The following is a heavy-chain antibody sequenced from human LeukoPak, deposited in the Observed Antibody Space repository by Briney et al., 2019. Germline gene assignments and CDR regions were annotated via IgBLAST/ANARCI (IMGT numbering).Heavy chain of an antibody. CDR1: GYTFTGYY. CDR2: INPNSGGT. Sequence: ASVKVSCKASGYTFTGYYMHWVRQAPGQGLEWMGWINPNSGGTNYAQKFQGRATMTRDTSISTAYMELSRLRSDDTAVYYCARDYDFWSGYYTTFDYWGQGTLVTVSS. D-gene: IGHD3-3*01. J-gene: IGHJ4*02. CDR3: ARDYDFWSGYYTTFDY. V-gene: IGHV1-2*02.